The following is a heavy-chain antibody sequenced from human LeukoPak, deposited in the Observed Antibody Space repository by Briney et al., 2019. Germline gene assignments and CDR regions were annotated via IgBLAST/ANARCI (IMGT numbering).Heavy chain of an antibody. CDR1: VFSLSFYV. J-gene: IGHJ5*02. V-gene: IGHV3-23*01. CDR2: LSCSGGTT. D-gene: IGHD4-17*01. Sequence: PGGSLSLSRAASVFSLSFYVLSWVRQAAGKELEWVSALSCSGGTTYYADFMKGRFTMSRDNSKNTLYLQMNSLRAEDTAVYYCAKCPLNGDYCANCFDPWGQGTLVTVSS. CDR3: AKCPLNGDYCANCFDP.